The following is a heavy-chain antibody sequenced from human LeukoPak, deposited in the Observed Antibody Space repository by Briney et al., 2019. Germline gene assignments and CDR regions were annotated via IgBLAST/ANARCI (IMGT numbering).Heavy chain of an antibody. V-gene: IGHV1-18*01. CDR2: ISAYNGNT. CDR1: GYSFTSYG. D-gene: IGHD3-10*01. Sequence: ASVKVSCKASGYSFTSYGISWVREGPGQGLEWMGWISAYNGNTNYAQKLQGRDTMTTDTSTSTAYMELRSLRSDDTAVYYCARGVYYYYGMDVWGQGTTVTVSS. J-gene: IGHJ6*02. CDR3: ARGVYYYYGMDV.